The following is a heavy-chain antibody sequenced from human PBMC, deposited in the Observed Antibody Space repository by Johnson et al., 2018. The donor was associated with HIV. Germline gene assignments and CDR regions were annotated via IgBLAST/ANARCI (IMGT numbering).Heavy chain of an antibody. J-gene: IGHJ3*02. Sequence: QVQLVESGGGVVQPGRSLKLACAASGFTFSAYGMYWVRQSPVKGLAWVAVISYDGSNKYYADSVKGRFTISRDNSKNTLYLQMNSLRAEDTAVYYCAKTYSGSNRDAFDIWGQGTMVTVSS. V-gene: IGHV3-30*18. CDR1: GFTFSAYG. CDR3: AKTYSGSNRDAFDI. D-gene: IGHD1-26*01. CDR2: ISYDGSNK.